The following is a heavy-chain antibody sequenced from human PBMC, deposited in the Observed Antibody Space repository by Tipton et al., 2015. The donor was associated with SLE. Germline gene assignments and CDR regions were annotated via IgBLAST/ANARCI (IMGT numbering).Heavy chain of an antibody. CDR1: GGSISSSSYY. CDR2: IYYSGST. J-gene: IGHJ4*02. D-gene: IGHD3-3*01. Sequence: TLSLTCTVSGGSISSSSYYWGWIRQPPGKGLEWIGSIYYSGSTNYNPSLKSRVTISVDTSKNQFSLKLSSVTAADTAVYYCARDDDFWSGCFFDYWGQGTLVTVSS. CDR3: ARDDDFWSGCFFDY. V-gene: IGHV4-39*07.